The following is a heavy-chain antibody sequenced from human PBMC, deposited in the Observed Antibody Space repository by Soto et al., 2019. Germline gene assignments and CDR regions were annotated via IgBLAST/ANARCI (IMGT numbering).Heavy chain of an antibody. D-gene: IGHD6-19*01. V-gene: IGHV3-23*01. CDR2: ISGSGGGA. CDR1: GFTFSNYA. Sequence: EVQLLESGGGSVQPGGSLRLSCAASGFTFSNYAMTWVRQAPGKGLEWVSHISGSGGGADYADSVKGRFTVSRDNSKNTLFLQMNNLRVEDTALYYCAKPVGSGWHLIDWGQGTLVSVSS. J-gene: IGHJ4*02. CDR3: AKPVGSGWHLID.